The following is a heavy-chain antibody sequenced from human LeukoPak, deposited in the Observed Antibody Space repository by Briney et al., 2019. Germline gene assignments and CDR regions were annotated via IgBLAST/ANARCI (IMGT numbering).Heavy chain of an antibody. CDR2: IYHSGSA. V-gene: IGHV4-39*01. J-gene: IGHJ4*02. CDR1: GGSISSSSYY. Sequence: SETLSLTCTVSGGSISSSSYYWGWIRQPPGKGLEWIGSIYHSGSAYYNPSLKSRVTISVDTSKNQFSLKLSSVTAADTAVYYCARSYYDYVWGSYRYYTPFDYWGQGTLVTVSS. CDR3: ARSYYDYVWGSYRYYTPFDY. D-gene: IGHD3-16*02.